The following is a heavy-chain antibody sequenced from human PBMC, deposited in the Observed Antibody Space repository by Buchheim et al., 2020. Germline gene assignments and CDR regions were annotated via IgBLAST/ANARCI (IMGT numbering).Heavy chain of an antibody. CDR2: ISYDGSNK. J-gene: IGHJ6*02. Sequence: QVQLVESGGGVVQPGRSLRLSCAASGFTFSSYAMHWVRQAPGKGLEWVAVISYDGSNKYYADSVKGRFTISRDNSKNTLYLQMNSLRAEDTAVYYCSRGHYGDYYYYGMDVWGQGTT. CDR3: SRGHYGDYYYYGMDV. V-gene: IGHV3-30-3*01. CDR1: GFTFSSYA. D-gene: IGHD4-17*01.